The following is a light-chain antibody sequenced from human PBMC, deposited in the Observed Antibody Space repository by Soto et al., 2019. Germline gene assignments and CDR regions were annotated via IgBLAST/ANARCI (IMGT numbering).Light chain of an antibody. CDR2: KAS. Sequence: DIQMTQSPSTLSASVGDRVTVTCRASQSIDKWLAWYQQKPGKAPKLLMYKASLLQSGIPSSFSGSGSGTEVTLTISSLQSDDVASYYCQQYSKYPWTFGQGTKVEV. CDR3: QQYSKYPWT. CDR1: QSIDKW. J-gene: IGKJ1*01. V-gene: IGKV1-5*03.